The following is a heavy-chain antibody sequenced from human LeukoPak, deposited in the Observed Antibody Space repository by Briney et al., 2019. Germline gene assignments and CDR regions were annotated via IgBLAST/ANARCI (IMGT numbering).Heavy chain of an antibody. CDR3: ARDHGRTPYDY. CDR1: GFTFSSYV. V-gene: IGHV3-23*01. CDR2: ISASGGSA. J-gene: IGHJ4*02. Sequence: GGSLRLSCAASGFTFSSYVMSWVRQDPGKGLEWVSHISASGGSAYYADSVKGRFTISKDNSKNTLYLQMSSLRVDDTAVYYCARDHGRTPYDYWGQGTLVTVSS. D-gene: IGHD5-24*01.